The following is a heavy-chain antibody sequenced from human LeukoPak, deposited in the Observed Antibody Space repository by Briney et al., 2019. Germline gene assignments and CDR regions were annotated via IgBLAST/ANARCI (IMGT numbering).Heavy chain of an antibody. Sequence: ASVKVSCKASGYTFTGYYMHWVRQAPGQGFEWMGLINPRGETTTDAQKFQGRVSVTRDTSTATVYLQLSSLRSEDTAVYYCARDHAPRYAGIDYWGKGTLVTVSS. V-gene: IGHV1-46*01. CDR1: GYTFTGYY. J-gene: IGHJ4*02. CDR2: INPRGETT. D-gene: IGHD3-10*01. CDR3: ARDHAPRYAGIDY.